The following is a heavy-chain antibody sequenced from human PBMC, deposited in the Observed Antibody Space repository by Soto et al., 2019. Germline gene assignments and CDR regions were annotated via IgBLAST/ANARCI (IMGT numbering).Heavy chain of an antibody. Sequence: GGSLRLSCATSGFTFSRDWMHWVRQAPGKGLVWVSRINSDGTRTNYADYAMGRFTISRDNAKNTLYLQMNSLGAEDTAVYFCARGALGNYYQDSWGQGTPVTVSS. CDR1: GFTFSRDW. CDR3: ARGALGNYYQDS. J-gene: IGHJ4*02. V-gene: IGHV3-74*01. CDR2: INSDGTRT. D-gene: IGHD3-10*01.